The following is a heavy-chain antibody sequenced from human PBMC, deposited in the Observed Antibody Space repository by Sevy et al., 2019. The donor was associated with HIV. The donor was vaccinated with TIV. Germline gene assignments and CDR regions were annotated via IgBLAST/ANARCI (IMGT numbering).Heavy chain of an antibody. V-gene: IGHV1-2*02. CDR3: ARGVVVVPAPYYYYGMDV. CDR2: INPNSGGT. CDR1: GYTFTGYY. J-gene: IGHJ6*02. Sequence: ASVKVSCKASGYTFTGYYMHWVRQAPGQGLEWMGWINPNSGGTNYAQKFQGRVTMTRDTSISTAYMELSRLRSDDTAVYYCARGVVVVPAPYYYYGMDVWGQGTTVTVSS. D-gene: IGHD2-2*01.